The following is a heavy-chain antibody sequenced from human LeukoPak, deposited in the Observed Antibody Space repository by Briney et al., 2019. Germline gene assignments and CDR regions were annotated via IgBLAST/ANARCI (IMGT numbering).Heavy chain of an antibody. CDR1: GGTFSSYA. D-gene: IGHD1-26*01. Sequence: ASVKVSCKASGGTFSSYAISWVRQAPGQGLEWMGGIIPIFGTANYAQKFQGRVTITADESTSTAYMELSSLRSEDTAVYYCARESEGKVGATGHYYYYMDVWGKGTTVTISS. V-gene: IGHV1-69*13. J-gene: IGHJ6*03. CDR3: ARESEGKVGATGHYYYYMDV. CDR2: IIPIFGTA.